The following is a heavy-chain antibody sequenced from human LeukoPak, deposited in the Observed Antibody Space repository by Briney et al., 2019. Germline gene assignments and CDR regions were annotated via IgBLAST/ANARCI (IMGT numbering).Heavy chain of an antibody. CDR1: GFTFSNYA. Sequence: GGSLRLSCAASGFTFSNYAMNWVRQAPGKGLEWVSAISGSGGTTYYADSVKGRFTISRDNSKNTLYLQMNSLRAEDTAVYYCAGGRQHRIAARYFDYWGQGTLVTVSS. D-gene: IGHD6-6*01. CDR3: AGGRQHRIAARYFDY. J-gene: IGHJ4*02. CDR2: ISGSGGTT. V-gene: IGHV3-23*01.